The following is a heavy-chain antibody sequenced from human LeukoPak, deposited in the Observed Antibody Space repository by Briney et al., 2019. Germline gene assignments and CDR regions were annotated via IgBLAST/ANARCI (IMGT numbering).Heavy chain of an antibody. J-gene: IGHJ4*02. CDR1: GFTFSSYA. Sequence: GGSLKLSCAASGFTFSSYAMHWVRQAPGKGLEWVAVISYDGSNKYYADSVKGRFTISRDNSKNTLYLQMNSLRAEDTAVYYCATGQYCSGGSCSWDYWGQGTLVTVSS. V-gene: IGHV3-30-3*01. CDR3: ATGQYCSGGSCSWDY. D-gene: IGHD2-15*01. CDR2: ISYDGSNK.